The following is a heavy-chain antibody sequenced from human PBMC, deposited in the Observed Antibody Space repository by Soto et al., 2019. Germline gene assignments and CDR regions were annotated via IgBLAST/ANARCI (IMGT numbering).Heavy chain of an antibody. CDR1: GGSLSGYY. D-gene: IGHD6-6*01. CDR2: INHSGST. V-gene: IGHV4-34*01. J-gene: IGHJ6*03. Sequence: QVQLQQWGAGLLKPSETLSLTCAVYGGSLSGYYWSWIRQPPGKGHEWIGEINHSGSTNYNPSLKRRVTISVDASKNQFSLQLSSVTAADTAVYYCARAGRGRRPRYYYYMDVWGKGTTVTFSS. CDR3: ARAGRGRRPRYYYYMDV.